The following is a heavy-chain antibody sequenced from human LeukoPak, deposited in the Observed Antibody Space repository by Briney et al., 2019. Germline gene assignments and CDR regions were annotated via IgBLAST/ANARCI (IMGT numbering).Heavy chain of an antibody. D-gene: IGHD1-26*01. CDR1: GASLSSYY. Sequence: SETLSLTCSVSGASLSSYYLDWLRQSPGEGLEWIGYISDTGKTDSNPSLKSRVTISLGTSKTQFSLRLRSVTAADSAVYYCATGYYEPFATWGPGILVTVSS. CDR2: ISDTGKT. V-gene: IGHV4-59*01. J-gene: IGHJ5*02. CDR3: ATGYYEPFAT.